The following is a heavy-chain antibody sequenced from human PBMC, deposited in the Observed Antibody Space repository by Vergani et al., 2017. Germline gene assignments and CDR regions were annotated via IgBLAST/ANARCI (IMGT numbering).Heavy chain of an antibody. CDR2: IIPIFGTA. Sequence: QVQLVQSGAEVKKPGSSVKVSCKASGGTFSSYAISWVRQAPGQGLEWMGGIIPIFGTANYAQKFQGRVTITADESTSTAYMELSSLRSEDTAVYYCAAEYSCSSGYGSNWFDPWGQGTLVTVSS. J-gene: IGHJ5*02. CDR1: GGTFSSYA. V-gene: IGHV1-69*01. CDR3: AAEYSCSSGYGSNWFDP. D-gene: IGHD6-6*01.